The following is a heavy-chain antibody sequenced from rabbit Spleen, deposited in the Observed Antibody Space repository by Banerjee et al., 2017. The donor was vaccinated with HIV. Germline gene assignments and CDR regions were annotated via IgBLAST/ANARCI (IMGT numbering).Heavy chain of an antibody. Sequence: QSLEESGGDLVKPGASLTLTCLASGVSFSGDSYMCWVRQAPGKGLEWIACINANNGNSVYANWAKGRFTIPKTSSTTVTLQMTSLTAADTATYFCARDLAAVIGWNFGLWGPGTLVTVS. CDR3: ARDLAAVIGWNFGL. V-gene: IGHV1S40*01. D-gene: IGHD1-1*01. J-gene: IGHJ6*01. CDR2: INANNGNS. CDR1: GVSFSGDSY.